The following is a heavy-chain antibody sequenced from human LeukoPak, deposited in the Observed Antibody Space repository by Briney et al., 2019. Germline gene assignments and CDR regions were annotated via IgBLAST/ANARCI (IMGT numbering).Heavy chain of an antibody. Sequence: SETLSLTCAVYGGSFSGYYWSWIRQPPGKGLEWIGEINHSGSTNYNPSLKSRVTISVDTSKNQFSLKLSSVTAADTAVYYCARLTRHIVVVPADMPQFDPWGQGTLVTVST. J-gene: IGHJ5*02. D-gene: IGHD2-2*01. CDR1: GGSFSGYY. CDR3: ARLTRHIVVVPADMPQFDP. V-gene: IGHV4-34*01. CDR2: INHSGST.